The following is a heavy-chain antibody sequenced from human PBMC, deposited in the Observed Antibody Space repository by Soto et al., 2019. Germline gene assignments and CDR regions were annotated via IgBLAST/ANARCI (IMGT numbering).Heavy chain of an antibody. D-gene: IGHD1-7*01. V-gene: IGHV3-21*01. Sequence: GSLRLSCAASGFTFSSYSMNWVRQAPGKGLEWVSSISSSSSYIYYADSVKGRFTISRDNAKNSPYLQMNSLRAEDAAVYYCARDPGTGTTPNWFDPWGQGTLVTVSS. CDR1: GFTFSSYS. CDR3: ARDPGTGTTPNWFDP. CDR2: ISSSSSYI. J-gene: IGHJ5*02.